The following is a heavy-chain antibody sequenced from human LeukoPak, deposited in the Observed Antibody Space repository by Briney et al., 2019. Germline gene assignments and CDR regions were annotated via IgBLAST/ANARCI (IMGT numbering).Heavy chain of an antibody. CDR1: GFTFSNYG. CDR2: ISFDGSNK. D-gene: IGHD6-13*01. Sequence: PGGSLILSCAASGFTFSNYGMHWVRQAPGKGLEWVAVISFDGSNKYYRDSVKGRFTISRDNSKNTLYLQMNSLTPEDTAMYYCAKDPRPRSRSSPHYWGQGTLVTVSS. V-gene: IGHV3-30*18. CDR3: AKDPRPRSRSSPHY. J-gene: IGHJ4*02.